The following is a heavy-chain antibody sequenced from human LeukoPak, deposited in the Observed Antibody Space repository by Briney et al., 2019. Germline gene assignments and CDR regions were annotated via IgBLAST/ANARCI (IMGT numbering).Heavy chain of an antibody. D-gene: IGHD3-22*01. CDR3: ARRPLGHYYDSSGYYFHPFDY. V-gene: IGHV4-34*01. CDR1: GGPFSGYY. Sequence: PSETLSLTCAVYGGPFSGYYWSWIRQPPGKGLEWIGEINHSGSTNYNPSLKNRVTISVDTSKNQFSLKLSSVTAADTAVYYCARRPLGHYYDSSGYYFHPFDYWGQGTLVTVSS. CDR2: INHSGST. J-gene: IGHJ4*02.